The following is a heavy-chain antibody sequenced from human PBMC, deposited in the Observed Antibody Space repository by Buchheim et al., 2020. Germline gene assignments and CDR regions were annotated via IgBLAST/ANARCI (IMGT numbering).Heavy chain of an antibody. V-gene: IGHV3-30*18. J-gene: IGHJ4*02. CDR2: ISYDGSNK. Sequence: QVQLVESGGGVVQPGRSLRLSCAASGFTFSSYGMHWVRQAPGKGLEWVAVISYDGSNKYYADYVKGRFTISRENSKNKMYLQMNSLRAEDTAVYYCAKALLGRYSYGYDYFDYWGQGTL. D-gene: IGHD5-18*01. CDR3: AKALLGRYSYGYDYFDY. CDR1: GFTFSSYG.